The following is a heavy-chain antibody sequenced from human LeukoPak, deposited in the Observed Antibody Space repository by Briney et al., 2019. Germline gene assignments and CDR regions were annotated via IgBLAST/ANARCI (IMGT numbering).Heavy chain of an antibody. Sequence: ASVKVSCKASGYTFTSYDINWVRQATGQGLEWMGWMNPNSGNTGYAQKFQCRVTMTRNTSISTAYMELSSLRSEDTAVYYCARYTAAAGTFNWFDPWGQGTLVTVSS. V-gene: IGHV1-8*01. CDR2: MNPNSGNT. CDR3: ARYTAAAGTFNWFDP. J-gene: IGHJ5*02. D-gene: IGHD6-13*01. CDR1: GYTFTSYD.